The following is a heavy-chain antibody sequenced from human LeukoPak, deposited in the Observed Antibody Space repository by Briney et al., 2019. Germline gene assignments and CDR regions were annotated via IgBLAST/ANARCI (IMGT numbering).Heavy chain of an antibody. D-gene: IGHD2-21*02. CDR1: GGSISSSNW. J-gene: IGHJ4*02. CDR3: ARDPYCGGDCPYYFDY. V-gene: IGHV4-4*03. Sequence: PGTLSLTCAVSGGSISSSNWWSWVRQPPGKGLEWIGEIYHSGSTNYNPSLKSRVTISVDKSENQFSLKLSSVTAADTAVYYCARDPYCGGDCPYYFDYWGQGTLVTVSS. CDR2: IYHSGST.